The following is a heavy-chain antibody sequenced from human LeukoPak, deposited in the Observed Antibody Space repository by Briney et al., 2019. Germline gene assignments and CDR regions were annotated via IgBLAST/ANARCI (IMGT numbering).Heavy chain of an antibody. CDR3: ARGRGFWSGNHLDY. CDR1: GGSISSYY. CDR2: IYYSGST. Sequence: PSETLSLTRTVSGGSISSYYWSWIRQPPGKGLEWIGYIYYSGSTNYNPSLKSRVTISVDTSKNQFSLKLSSVTAADTAVYYCARGRGFWSGNHLDYWGQGTLVTVSS. J-gene: IGHJ4*02. D-gene: IGHD3-3*01. V-gene: IGHV4-59*01.